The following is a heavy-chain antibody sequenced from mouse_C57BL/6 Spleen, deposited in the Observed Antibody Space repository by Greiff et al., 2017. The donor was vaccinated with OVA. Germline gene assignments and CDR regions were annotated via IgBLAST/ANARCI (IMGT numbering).Heavy chain of an antibody. CDR3: ARRIYDYDCFDY. J-gene: IGHJ2*01. Sequence: QVQLKQSGAELARPGASVKLSCKASGYTFTSYGISWVKQRTGQGLEWIGEIYPRSGNTYYNEKFKGKATLTADKSSSTAYMELRSLTSEDSAVYFCARRIYDYDCFDYWGQGTTLTVSS. CDR2: IYPRSGNT. D-gene: IGHD2-4*01. V-gene: IGHV1-81*01. CDR1: GYTFTSYG.